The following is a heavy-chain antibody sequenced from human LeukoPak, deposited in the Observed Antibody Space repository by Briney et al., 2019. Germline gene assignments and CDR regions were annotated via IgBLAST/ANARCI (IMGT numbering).Heavy chain of an antibody. D-gene: IGHD1-26*01. Sequence: GSLRLSCAASGFTFSSYAMSWVRQAPGKGLEWVSAISGGGDSIYYADSVKGRFTISRDNSKNTLYLQMNSLRAEDTAVYYCAKDRARGGATNFDYWGQGTLVTVSS. CDR2: ISGGGDSI. J-gene: IGHJ4*02. CDR3: AKDRARGGATNFDY. V-gene: IGHV3-23*01. CDR1: GFTFSSYA.